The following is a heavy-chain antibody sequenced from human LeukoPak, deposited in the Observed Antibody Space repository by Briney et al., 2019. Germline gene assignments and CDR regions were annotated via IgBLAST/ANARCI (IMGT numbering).Heavy chain of an antibody. Sequence: NTSETLSLTCAVYGGSFSGYYWSWIRQPPGKGLEWIGEINHSGSTNYNPSLKSRVTISVDTSKNQFSLKLSSVTAADTAVYYCARGGRYDFWSGYHMVWFDPWGQGTLVTVSS. D-gene: IGHD3-3*01. CDR3: ARGGRYDFWSGYHMVWFDP. V-gene: IGHV4-34*01. CDR1: GGSFSGYY. J-gene: IGHJ5*02. CDR2: INHSGST.